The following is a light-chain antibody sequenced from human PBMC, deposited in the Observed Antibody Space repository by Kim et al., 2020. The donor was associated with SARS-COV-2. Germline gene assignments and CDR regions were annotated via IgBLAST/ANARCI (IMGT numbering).Light chain of an antibody. CDR3: ASWDDSLNAWV. CDR1: PSNVATTT. Sequence: GQRVSTSCSGSPSNVATTTVNWYQQFPGTAPKLLIYLENRRPSGVPDRFSGSRSGTTASLAISDLRSEDEADYHCASWDDSLNAWVFGGGTKLTVL. J-gene: IGLJ3*02. CDR2: LEN. V-gene: IGLV1-44*01.